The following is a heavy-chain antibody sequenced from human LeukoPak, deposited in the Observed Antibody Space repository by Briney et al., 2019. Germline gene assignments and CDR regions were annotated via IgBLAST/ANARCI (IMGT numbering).Heavy chain of an antibody. CDR2: INHSGST. CDR3: AREGHYYDSSGYYY. J-gene: IGHJ4*02. V-gene: IGHV4-34*01. Sequence: SETLSLTCAVYGGSFSGYYWSWIRQPPGKGLEWIGEINHSGSTNYNPSLKSRVTISVDMSKNQFSLKLSSVTAADTAVYYCAREGHYYDSSGYYYWGQGTLVTVSS. D-gene: IGHD3-22*01. CDR1: GGSFSGYY.